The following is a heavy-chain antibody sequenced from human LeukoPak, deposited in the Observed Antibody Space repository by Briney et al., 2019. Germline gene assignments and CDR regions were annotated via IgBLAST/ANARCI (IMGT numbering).Heavy chain of an antibody. J-gene: IGHJ4*02. V-gene: IGHV4-39*01. CDR1: GGSISSSRYY. D-gene: IGHD3-10*01. CDR2: IYYSGST. CDR3: ARRRYGSGSYYLDY. Sequence: SETLSLTCTVSGGSISSSRYYWRWIRQPPGKGLEWIGSIYYSGSTYYNPSLKSRVTISVDTSKNQFSLKLSSVTAADTAVYYCARRRYGSGSYYLDYWGQGTLVTVSS.